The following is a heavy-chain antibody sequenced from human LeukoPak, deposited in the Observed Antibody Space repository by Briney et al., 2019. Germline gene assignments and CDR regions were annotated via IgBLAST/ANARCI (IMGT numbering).Heavy chain of an antibody. Sequence: PSETLSLTCGAYGGSFSGYYWSWIRQPPGKGLEWIGEINHSGSTNYNPSLKSRVTISVDTSKNQFSLKLSSVTAADTAVYYCASLVPAAMDVDYWGKGTLVTVSS. D-gene: IGHD2-2*01. CDR2: INHSGST. CDR1: GGSFSGYY. J-gene: IGHJ4*02. V-gene: IGHV4-34*01. CDR3: ASLVPAAMDVDY.